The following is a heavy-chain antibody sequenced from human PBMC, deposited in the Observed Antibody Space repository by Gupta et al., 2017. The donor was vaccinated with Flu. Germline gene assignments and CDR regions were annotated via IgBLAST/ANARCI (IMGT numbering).Heavy chain of an antibody. CDR1: AFSFSLYG. CDR2: ISSDGSNI. D-gene: IGHD6-6*01. CDR3: AKDGPRVHYYYGMDV. J-gene: IGHJ6*02. Sequence: QVQLVESGGGVVPPGTSLRLSCAASAFSFSLYGMHWVRQAPGKGLEWVAVISSDGSNIYYADSVKGRFTISRDNTKNTLYLQMNSLRADDTALYYCAKDGPRVHYYYGMDVWGQGTTVTVSS. V-gene: IGHV3-30*18.